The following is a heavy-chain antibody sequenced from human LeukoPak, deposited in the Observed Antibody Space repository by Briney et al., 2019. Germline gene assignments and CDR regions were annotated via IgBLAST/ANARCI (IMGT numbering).Heavy chain of an antibody. D-gene: IGHD1-14*01. CDR3: ARGGDRRGFDY. Sequence: SETLSLTCTVSGGSISDGGYYWSWIRQHPGKGLEWIGYIYDSGTTYYSPALQSRVTISVDTSDNKFSLKPRSLTAADTAVYYCARGGDRRGFDYWGQGTLVTVSS. J-gene: IGHJ4*02. CDR2: IYDSGTT. V-gene: IGHV4-31*03. CDR1: GGSISDGGYY.